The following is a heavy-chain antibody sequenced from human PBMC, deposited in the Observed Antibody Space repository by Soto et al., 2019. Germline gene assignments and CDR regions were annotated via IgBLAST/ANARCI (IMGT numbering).Heavy chain of an antibody. D-gene: IGHD3-10*01. Sequence: GESLKISCKGSGYSFTSYWIGWVRQMPGKGLEWMGIIYPGDSDTRYSPSFQGQVTISADKSISTAYLQWSSLKASDTAMYYCARQPYYYGSGKQEAPPYNWFDPWGQGTLVTVSS. CDR1: GYSFTSYW. V-gene: IGHV5-51*01. CDR2: IYPGDSDT. J-gene: IGHJ5*02. CDR3: ARQPYYYGSGKQEAPPYNWFDP.